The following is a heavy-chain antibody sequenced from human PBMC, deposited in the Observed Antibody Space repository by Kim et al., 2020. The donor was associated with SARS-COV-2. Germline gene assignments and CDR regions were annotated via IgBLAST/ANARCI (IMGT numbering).Heavy chain of an antibody. D-gene: IGHD1-20*01. CDR2: ISYNGGIT. J-gene: IGHJ5*02. CDR1: GFTFSSNA. V-gene: IGHV3-23*01. Sequence: GGSLRLSCAASGFTFSSNAMSLVRQAPGKGLEWVSTISYNGGITYYADSVKGRFTISRDNSKITLYLQMNSLRAEDTALYYGATAGITATRRLDPWGQGT. CDR3: ATAGITATRRLDP.